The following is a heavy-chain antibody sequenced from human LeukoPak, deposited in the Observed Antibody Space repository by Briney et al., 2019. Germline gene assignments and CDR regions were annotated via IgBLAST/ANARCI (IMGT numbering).Heavy chain of an antibody. D-gene: IGHD3-22*01. CDR1: GYTFTSYA. V-gene: IGHV7-4-1*02. J-gene: IGHJ6*03. Sequence: ASVKVSCKASGYTFTSYAMDWVRQAPGQGLEWMGWINTNTGNPTYAQGFTGRFVFSLDTSVSTAYLQISSLKAEDTAVYYCAREADSSGYLYYYYYYYMDVWGKGTTVTVSS. CDR3: AREADSSGYLYYYYYYYMDV. CDR2: INTNTGNP.